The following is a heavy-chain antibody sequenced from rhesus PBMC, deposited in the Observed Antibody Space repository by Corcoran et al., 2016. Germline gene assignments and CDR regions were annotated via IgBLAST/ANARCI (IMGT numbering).Heavy chain of an antibody. Sequence: QVTLKESGPALVQPTQTLTLTCTFSGFSISTTGTSLGWIRQPPGKALKCLVSNYWDDNKYSSTSLKSRLTISKDTTKNQVVLTMTNMEPVDTATYYCARVQESWTRGFDYWGQGVLVTVSS. CDR2: NYWDDNK. V-gene: IGHV2-95*01. CDR1: GFSISTTGTS. CDR3: ARVQESWTRGFDY. D-gene: IGHD3-3*01. J-gene: IGHJ4*01.